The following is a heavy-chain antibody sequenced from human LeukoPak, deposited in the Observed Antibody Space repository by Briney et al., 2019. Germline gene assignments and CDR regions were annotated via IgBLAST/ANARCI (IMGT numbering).Heavy chain of an antibody. CDR2: VDHTGST. CDR3: ARGRVSSSTWYSTYYYSFYMDF. J-gene: IGHJ6*03. CDR1: DDSITMYY. D-gene: IGHD6-13*01. V-gene: IGHV4-59*01. Sequence: PSETLSLTCTVSDDSITMYYWTWIRQPPGKGLEWIGYVDHTGSTKFNPSLNGRVSISRDTSKNFFSLRLRSVTAADTAVYFCARGRVSSSTWYSTYYYSFYMDFWGKGTTVTVSS.